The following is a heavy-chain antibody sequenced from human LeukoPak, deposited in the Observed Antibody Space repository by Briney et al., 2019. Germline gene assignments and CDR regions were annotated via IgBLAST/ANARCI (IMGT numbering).Heavy chain of an antibody. CDR3: ARGVRRPYGSGVVSWFDP. V-gene: IGHV4-34*01. D-gene: IGHD3-10*01. CDR2: INHSGST. Sequence: SETLSLTCAVYGGSFSGYYWSWIRQPPGKGLEWIGEINHSGSTNYNPSLKSRVTISVDTSKNQFSLKLSSVTAADTAVYYCARGVRRPYGSGVVSWFDPWGQGTLVTVSS. J-gene: IGHJ5*02. CDR1: GGSFSGYY.